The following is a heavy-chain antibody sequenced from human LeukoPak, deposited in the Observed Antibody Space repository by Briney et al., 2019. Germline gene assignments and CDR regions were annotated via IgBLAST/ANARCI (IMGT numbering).Heavy chain of an antibody. J-gene: IGHJ4*02. D-gene: IGHD5-24*01. Sequence: GGSLRLSCAASGFTVSSNYMSWVRQAPGKGLEWVSVIHTGGSTYYADSVKGRFTISRDTSNNTLYLQMNSLRAEDTAVYYCAREGKWLQLRYFDYWGQGTLVTVSS. V-gene: IGHV3-53*01. CDR1: GFTVSSNY. CDR2: IHTGGST. CDR3: AREGKWLQLRYFDY.